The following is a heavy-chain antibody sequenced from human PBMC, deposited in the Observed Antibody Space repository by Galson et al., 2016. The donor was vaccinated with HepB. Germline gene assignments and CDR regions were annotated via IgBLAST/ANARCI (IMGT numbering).Heavy chain of an antibody. CDR2: IHPSGST. CDR1: GGSFTGYY. D-gene: IGHD5-24*01. CDR3: SRGLDAYKAGNY. J-gene: IGHJ4*02. V-gene: IGHV4-34*01. Sequence: SETLSLTCGVYGGSFTGYYCNWFHQPPGMGLEWIGEIHPSGSTSYNPSLGSRVTISLDASKNQFSLKVDSVTAADTAVYFCSRGLDAYKAGNYWGQGTLVTVAA.